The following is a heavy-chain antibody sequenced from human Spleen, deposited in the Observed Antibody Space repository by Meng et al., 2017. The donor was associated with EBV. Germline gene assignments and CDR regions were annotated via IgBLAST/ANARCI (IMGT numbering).Heavy chain of an antibody. J-gene: IGHJ4*02. CDR2: ISANSANT. V-gene: IGHV1-18*01. CDR1: GYTFSNYG. Sequence: QIQLVKFGAEVKKPGASVKVSCKASGYTFSNYGFSWVRQAPGQGLEWLGWISANSANTNYAQELHGRVTMTTDTSTSTAYMELRSLRSDDTAVYYCARDSDVLGYFVPFDYWGQGTLVTVSS. D-gene: IGHD3-9*01. CDR3: ARDSDVLGYFVPFDY.